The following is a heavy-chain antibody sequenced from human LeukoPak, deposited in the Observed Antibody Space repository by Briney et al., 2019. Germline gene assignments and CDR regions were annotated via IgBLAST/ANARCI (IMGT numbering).Heavy chain of an antibody. CDR1: GFTVSSNY. V-gene: IGHV3-53*01. CDR3: ARSTTLTGENDY. CDR2: IYSGGST. Sequence: GGSLRLSCAASGFTVSSNYMSWVRQAPGKGLGWVSVIYSGGSTYYAGSVKGRFTISRDNSKNTLYLQMNSLRAEDTAVYYCARSTTLTGENDYWGQGTLVTVSS. D-gene: IGHD3-9*01. J-gene: IGHJ4*02.